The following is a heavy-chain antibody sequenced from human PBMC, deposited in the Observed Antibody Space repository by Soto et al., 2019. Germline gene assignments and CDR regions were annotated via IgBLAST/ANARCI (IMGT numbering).Heavy chain of an antibody. J-gene: IGHJ4*02. Sequence: QVQLVQSGAEVRKPGSSVKVSCKASGDTFSFYSIHWVRQAPGLGLEWMGRINPILSMSNYAQRFQGRVTMTAAKSTSTAYMKLSGLRSEDTAIYYCASSYGSGYRAFDYWGQGVLVTVSS. D-gene: IGHD3-10*01. V-gene: IGHV1-69*02. CDR3: ASSYGSGYRAFDY. CDR1: GDTFSFYS. CDR2: INPILSMS.